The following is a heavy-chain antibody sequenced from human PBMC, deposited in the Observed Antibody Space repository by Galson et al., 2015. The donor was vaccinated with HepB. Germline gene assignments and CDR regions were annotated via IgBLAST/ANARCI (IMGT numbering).Heavy chain of an antibody. CDR1: GFTFSSYS. CDR3: ARRGAVYGVATWFDP. V-gene: IGHV3-21*01. J-gene: IGHJ5*02. Sequence: SLRLSCAASGFTFSSYSMNWVRQAPGKGLEWVSSISSSSSYIYYADSVKGRFTISRDNAKNSLYLQMNSLRAEDTAVYYCARRGAVYGVATWFDPWGQGTLVTVSS. CDR2: ISSSSSYI. D-gene: IGHD3-3*01.